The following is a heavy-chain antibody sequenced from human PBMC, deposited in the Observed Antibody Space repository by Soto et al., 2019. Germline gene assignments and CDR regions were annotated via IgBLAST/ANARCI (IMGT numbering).Heavy chain of an antibody. CDR1: GFTFSSYA. V-gene: IGHV3-23*01. CDR2: ISGSVGST. J-gene: IGHJ4*02. Sequence: EVQLLESGGGLVQPGGSLRLSCAASGFTFSSYAMTWVRQAPGKGLEWVSGISGSVGSTYYADSVKGRFTVSRDTSKNTLYLQMNSLRAEDTAVYYCAKGYDSSGYKSRKFDYWGQGTLVTVSS. CDR3: AKGYDSSGYKSRKFDY. D-gene: IGHD3-22*01.